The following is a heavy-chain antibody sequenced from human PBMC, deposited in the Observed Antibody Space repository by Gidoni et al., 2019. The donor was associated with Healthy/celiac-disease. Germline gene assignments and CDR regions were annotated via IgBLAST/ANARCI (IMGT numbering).Heavy chain of an antibody. D-gene: IGHD3-3*01. Sequence: QVQLQQWGAGLLKPSETLSLTCAVYGGSFSGYYWSWIRQPPGKGLEWIGEINHSGSTNYNPSLKSRVTISVDTSKNQFSLKLSSVTAADTAVYYCARAIGVVIISGSDPTPPEYYFDYWGQGTLVTVSS. CDR1: GGSFSGYY. CDR3: ARAIGVVIISGSDPTPPEYYFDY. J-gene: IGHJ4*02. CDR2: INHSGST. V-gene: IGHV4-34*01.